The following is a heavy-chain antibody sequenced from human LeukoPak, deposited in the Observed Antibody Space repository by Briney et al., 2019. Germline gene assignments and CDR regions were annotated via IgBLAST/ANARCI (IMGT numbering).Heavy chain of an antibody. V-gene: IGHV3-23*01. J-gene: IGHJ6*02. CDR3: PRQTIQQWLHRYYYYGMAV. Sequence: AGSLRLSCAASGFTFSSYAMSWVRHAPGEGLEWVSAISGSGGGTYYAGSARSGFSLSRDNSKNTLYLRINRLRAQNTAVYYFPRQTIQQWLHRYYYYGMAVWGQGTTVTVSS. CDR2: ISGSGGGT. D-gene: IGHD5-18*01. CDR1: GFTFSSYA.